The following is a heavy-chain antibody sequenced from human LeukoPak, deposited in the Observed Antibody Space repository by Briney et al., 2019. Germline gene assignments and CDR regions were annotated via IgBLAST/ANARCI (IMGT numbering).Heavy chain of an antibody. CDR3: AKYPHYGSGSYYLDY. Sequence: GGSLRLSCAASGFTFSHHGMSWVRQAPGKGLEWVSAISGSGGSTYYADSVKGRFTISRDNSKNTLYLQMNSLRAEDTAVYYCAKYPHYGSGSYYLDYWGQGTLVTVSS. V-gene: IGHV3-23*01. J-gene: IGHJ4*02. CDR2: ISGSGGST. CDR1: GFTFSHHG. D-gene: IGHD3-10*01.